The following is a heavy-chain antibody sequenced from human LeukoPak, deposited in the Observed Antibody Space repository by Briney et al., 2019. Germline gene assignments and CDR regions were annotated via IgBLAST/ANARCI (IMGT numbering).Heavy chain of an antibody. Sequence: GGSLRLSCAASGFTFSSYGMHWVRQAPGKGLEWVAVIWYDGSNKYYADSVKGRFIISRDNAKNSLYLQMNSLRAEDTAVYYCAREEYSSGWYEWFDPWGQGTLVTVSS. CDR1: GFTFSSYG. V-gene: IGHV3-33*01. J-gene: IGHJ5*02. CDR3: AREEYSSGWYEWFDP. CDR2: IWYDGSNK. D-gene: IGHD6-19*01.